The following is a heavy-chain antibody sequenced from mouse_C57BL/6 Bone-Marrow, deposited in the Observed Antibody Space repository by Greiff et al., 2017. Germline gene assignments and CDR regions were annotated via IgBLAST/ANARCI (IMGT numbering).Heavy chain of an antibody. J-gene: IGHJ2*01. Sequence: VQLQQPGAELVKPGASVKLSCKASGYTFTSYWMHWVKQRPGQGLEWIGMIHPNSGSTNYKEKFKSKDTLTVDKSPSTAYMQLSSLTSEDSAVYYCARSKSHSNYDYWGQGTTLTVSS. CDR3: ARSKSHSNYDY. CDR2: IHPNSGST. V-gene: IGHV1-64*01. D-gene: IGHD2-5*01. CDR1: GYTFTSYW.